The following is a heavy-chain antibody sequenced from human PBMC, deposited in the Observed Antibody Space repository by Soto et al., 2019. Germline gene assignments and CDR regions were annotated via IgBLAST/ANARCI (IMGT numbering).Heavy chain of an antibody. CDR3: ASDSAYGLDY. D-gene: IGHD3-10*01. J-gene: IGHJ4*02. V-gene: IGHV3-74*01. Sequence: EVQLVESGGGLVQLGGSLRLSCAASGFTFSSRWMHWVRQAPGKGLVWVSGVKADGSSTTYADSVKGRFSISRDNAENTLYLQMNSLGAEDTAVYYCASDSAYGLDYWGQGTLVTVSS. CDR2: VKADGSST. CDR1: GFTFSSRW.